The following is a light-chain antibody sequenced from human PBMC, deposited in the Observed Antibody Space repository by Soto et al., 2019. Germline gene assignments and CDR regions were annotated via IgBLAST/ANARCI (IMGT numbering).Light chain of an antibody. CDR3: SSYTSSGTWV. V-gene: IGLV2-18*02. J-gene: IGLJ3*02. CDR1: SSDVGSYNR. Sequence: QSVLTQPPSVSGSPGQSVTISCTGTSSDVGSYNRVSWYQQPPGTAPKLMICQVSNRPSGVPDRFSGSKSGNTASLTISGLRAEGEADYYCSSYTSSGTWVFGGGTKLTVL. CDR2: QVS.